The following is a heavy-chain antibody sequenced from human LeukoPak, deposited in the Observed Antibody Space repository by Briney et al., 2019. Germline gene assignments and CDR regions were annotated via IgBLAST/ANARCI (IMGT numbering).Heavy chain of an antibody. CDR3: AKGPYSSGWYYFDY. Sequence: GGSLRLSCAASGFTFSSYGMHWVRQAPGKGLEWVAVISYGGSNKYYADSVKGRFTISRDNSKNTLYLQMNSLRAEDTAVYYCAKGPYSSGWYYFDYWGQGTLVTVSS. J-gene: IGHJ4*02. CDR1: GFTFSSYG. CDR2: ISYGGSNK. D-gene: IGHD6-19*01. V-gene: IGHV3-30*18.